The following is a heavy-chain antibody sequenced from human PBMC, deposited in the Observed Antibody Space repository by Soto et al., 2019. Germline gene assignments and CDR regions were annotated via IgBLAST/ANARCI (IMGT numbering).Heavy chain of an antibody. V-gene: IGHV6-1*01. Sequence: SQTLSLTCVISGDTVSSNSAAWNWIRQSPSRGLEWLGRTHYRSKWYNDYAVSVKSRITINPDTSKNQFSLQLNSVTPEETAVYYCGRSVRGHVVKYFDYLGQGTLVTVSS. CDR1: GDTVSSNSAA. CDR2: THYRSKWYN. CDR3: GRSVRGHVVKYFDY. D-gene: IGHD3-10*01. J-gene: IGHJ4*02.